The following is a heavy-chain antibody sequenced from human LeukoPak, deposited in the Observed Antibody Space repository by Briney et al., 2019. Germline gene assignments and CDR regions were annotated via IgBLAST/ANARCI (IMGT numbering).Heavy chain of an antibody. CDR3: ASPGDGSGTGVPTYFDY. J-gene: IGHJ4*02. D-gene: IGHD3-10*01. Sequence: PGGSLRLSCAASGFTLSSYWMSWVRQAPGQGLEWISGISGTGGSTYYADSVKGRFTISRDNAKNSLYLQMNSLRAEDTAVYYCASPGDGSGTGVPTYFDYWGQGTLVTVSS. CDR1: GFTLSSYW. CDR2: ISGTGGST. V-gene: IGHV3-23*01.